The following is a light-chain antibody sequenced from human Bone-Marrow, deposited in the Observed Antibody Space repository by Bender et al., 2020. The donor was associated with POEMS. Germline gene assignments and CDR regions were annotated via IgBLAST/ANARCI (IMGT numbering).Light chain of an antibody. CDR2: DVG. V-gene: IGLV2-23*02. Sequence: QSALTQPASVSGYPGQSITISCTGARSDIGNYNLVSWYQQHSDKAPELIIYDVGKRPSGISNRFSGSKSGNTASLTISGLQAEDEADYYCCSYAGSTTFLVFGGGTKLTVL. CDR1: RSDIGNYNL. J-gene: IGLJ2*01. CDR3: CSYAGSTTFLV.